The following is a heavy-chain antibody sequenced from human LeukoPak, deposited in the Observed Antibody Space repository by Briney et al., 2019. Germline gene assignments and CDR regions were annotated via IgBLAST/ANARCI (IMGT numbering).Heavy chain of an antibody. CDR1: GGTFSSYA. CDR2: IIPIFGTA. J-gene: IGHJ6*03. D-gene: IGHD5-24*01. CDR3: ARSSLARDGYNSYYMDV. Sequence: SVKVSCKASGGTFSSYAISWVRQAPGQGLEWMGGIIPIFGTANYAQKFQGRVTITTDESTSTAYMELSSLRSEDTAVYYCARSSLARDGYNSYYMDVWGKGTTVIVSS. V-gene: IGHV1-69*05.